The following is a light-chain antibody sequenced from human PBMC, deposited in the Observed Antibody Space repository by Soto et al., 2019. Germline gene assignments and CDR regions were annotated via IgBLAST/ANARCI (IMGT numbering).Light chain of an antibody. CDR3: QQYDSYPWT. CDR1: QSISSW. J-gene: IGKJ1*01. V-gene: IGKV1-5*03. Sequence: DIQMTQSPSTLSASVGDRVTITCRASQSISSWLAWYQQKPGKAPKLVIYKASSLESGVPSRFSGSGSGTEFTLTISSLQPDDFATYYCQQYDSYPWTFGQGPKVEIK. CDR2: KAS.